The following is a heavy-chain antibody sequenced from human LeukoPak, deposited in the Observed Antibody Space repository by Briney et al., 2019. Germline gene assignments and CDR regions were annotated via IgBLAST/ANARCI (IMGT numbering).Heavy chain of an antibody. V-gene: IGHV3-21*01. Sequence: GGSLRLSCAASGFTFSSYSMNWVRQAPGKGLEWVSSISSSSSYKYYADSVKGRFTISRDNAKNSLYLQMNSLRAEDTAVYYCARATDDFWSGYYGYWGQGTLVTVSS. D-gene: IGHD3-3*01. J-gene: IGHJ4*02. CDR2: ISSSSSYK. CDR1: GFTFSSYS. CDR3: ARATDDFWSGYYGY.